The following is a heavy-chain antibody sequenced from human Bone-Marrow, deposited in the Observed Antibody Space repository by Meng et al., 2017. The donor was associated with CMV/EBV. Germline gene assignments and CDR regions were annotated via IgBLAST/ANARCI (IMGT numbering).Heavy chain of an antibody. Sequence: GGSLRLSCAASGFTFSSYGMHWVRQAPGKGLEWVAVIWYDGSNKYYADSVKGRFTISRDNSKNTLYLQMNSLRAEDTAVYYCARGGKGGCSSTSCYYYYGMDVWGQGTTVTVAS. D-gene: IGHD2-2*01. CDR2: IWYDGSNK. V-gene: IGHV3-33*01. CDR1: GFTFSSYG. J-gene: IGHJ6*02. CDR3: ARGGKGGCSSTSCYYYYGMDV.